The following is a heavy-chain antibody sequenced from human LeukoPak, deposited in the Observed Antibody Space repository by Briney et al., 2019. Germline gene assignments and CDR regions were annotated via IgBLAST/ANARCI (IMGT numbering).Heavy chain of an antibody. CDR1: GFTFSSYS. Sequence: GGSLRLSCAASGFTFSSYSMNWVRQAPGKGREWVSSISSSSSYIYYADSVKGRFTISRDNAKNSLYLQMNSLRAEDTAVYYCARSPVVITTVLDYWGQGTLATVSS. J-gene: IGHJ4*02. D-gene: IGHD3-22*01. V-gene: IGHV3-21*01. CDR3: ARSPVVITTVLDY. CDR2: ISSSSSYI.